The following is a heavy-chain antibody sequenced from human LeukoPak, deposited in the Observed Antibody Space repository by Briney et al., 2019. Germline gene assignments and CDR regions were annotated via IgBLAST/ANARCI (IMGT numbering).Heavy chain of an antibody. Sequence: ASVKVSCKASGYTFTNYGITWVRQASGQGIEWMGWISAYTGKTNSAQKLQGRVTMTTDTSTSTAYMELRSLRSDDTAVYYCACYYYDSSGYPRPWFDPWGQGTLVIVSS. J-gene: IGHJ5*02. CDR1: GYTFTNYG. CDR2: ISAYTGKT. V-gene: IGHV1-18*01. CDR3: ACYYYDSSGYPRPWFDP. D-gene: IGHD3-22*01.